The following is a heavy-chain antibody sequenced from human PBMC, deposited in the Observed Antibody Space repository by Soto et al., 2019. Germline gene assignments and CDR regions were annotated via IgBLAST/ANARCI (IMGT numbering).Heavy chain of an antibody. CDR2: ISGSGDST. CDR3: ARRGSGSYYDY. J-gene: IGHJ4*02. V-gene: IGHV3-23*01. CDR1: GFTFSSYA. Sequence: EVQLLESGGGLVQPGGSLRLSCAASGFTFSSYAMRWVRQAPGKGLEWVSAISGSGDSTYYADSVKGRFTISRDNSKNTLYLQMNSLRAEDTAVYYCARRGSGSYYDYWGQRTLVTVSS. D-gene: IGHD1-26*01.